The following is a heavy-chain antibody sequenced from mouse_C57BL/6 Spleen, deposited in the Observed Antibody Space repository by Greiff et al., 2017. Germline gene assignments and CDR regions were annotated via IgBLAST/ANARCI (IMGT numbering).Heavy chain of an antibody. CDR2: IDPEDGDT. Sequence: EVQLQQSGAELVRPGASVKLSCTASGFNIKDYYMHWVKQRPEQGLEWIGRIDPEDGDTEYAPKFQGKATMTADTSSNTAYLQLSSLTSEDTAVYYCTTRDSNYYYFDYWGQGTTLTVSS. D-gene: IGHD2-5*01. CDR1: GFNIKDYY. V-gene: IGHV14-1*01. J-gene: IGHJ2*01. CDR3: TTRDSNYYYFDY.